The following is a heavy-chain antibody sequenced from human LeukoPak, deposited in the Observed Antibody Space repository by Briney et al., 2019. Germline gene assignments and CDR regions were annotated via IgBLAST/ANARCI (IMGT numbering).Heavy chain of an antibody. V-gene: IGHV3-66*02. D-gene: IGHD2-8*01. CDR2: IYSGGST. Sequence: GGSLRLSCAASGFTFSSYSMNWVRQAPGKGLEWVSVIYSGGSTYYADSVKGRFTISRDNSKNTLYLQMNSLRAEDTAVYYCAVADCTNGVCYPYWGQGTLVTVSS. CDR3: AVADCTNGVCYPY. J-gene: IGHJ4*02. CDR1: GFTFSSYS.